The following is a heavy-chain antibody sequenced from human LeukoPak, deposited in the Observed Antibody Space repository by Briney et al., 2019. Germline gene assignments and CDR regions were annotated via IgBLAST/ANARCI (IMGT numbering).Heavy chain of an antibody. V-gene: IGHV4-38-2*02. D-gene: IGHD3-10*01. CDR1: GYSISSGYY. CDR3: ARDSFGVNAFSI. Sequence: SGTLTLTCTVSGYSISSGYYWGWLRPPPGKGLEWTGSIDHSGSTYYNPSLKSRITISGDTSKNQFSLKLSSVTAADTAVYYCARDSFGVNAFSIWGQGTVVTVCS. J-gene: IGHJ3*02. CDR2: IDHSGST.